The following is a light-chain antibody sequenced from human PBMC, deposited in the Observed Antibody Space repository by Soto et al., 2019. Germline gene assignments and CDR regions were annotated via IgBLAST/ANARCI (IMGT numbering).Light chain of an antibody. CDR3: MQRTHWPRI. Sequence: VVMTQSPLSLPVTLGQPASISCTSSQSLVHSDGNTYLNWFQQRPGQSPRRLIYKVSDRDSGVPDRFSGSGSGTDFTLIISRVEAEDVGIYYCMQRTHWPRIFGQGTKVDIK. V-gene: IGKV2-30*02. J-gene: IGKJ1*01. CDR1: QSLVHSDGNTY. CDR2: KVS.